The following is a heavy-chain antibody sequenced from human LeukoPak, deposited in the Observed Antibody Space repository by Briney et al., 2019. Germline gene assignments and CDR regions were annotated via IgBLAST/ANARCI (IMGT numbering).Heavy chain of an antibody. V-gene: IGHV4-59*01. CDR1: GGSIRSYY. D-gene: IGHD4-17*01. CDR2: IYYSGST. J-gene: IGHJ4*02. CDR3: ARTGSTVTMLYPFDH. Sequence: PSETLSLTCTVSGGSIRSYYWSWIRQPPGKGLEWIGYIYYSGSTNYNPSLKSRVSISVDTSKNQFSLKLSSVTAADTAVYYCARTGSTVTMLYPFDHWGQGTLVTVSS.